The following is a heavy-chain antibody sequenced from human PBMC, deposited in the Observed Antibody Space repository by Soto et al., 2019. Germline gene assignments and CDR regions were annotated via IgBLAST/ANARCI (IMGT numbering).Heavy chain of an antibody. V-gene: IGHV3-23*01. CDR3: AKRRGAGGHFDY. D-gene: IGHD2-15*01. CDR2: VSSGGDT. Sequence: EVELLESGGGLVQPEGSLRLSCAASGFTFSTYAMGWVRQAPGKGLEWVSVVSSGGDTHYAASVKGRFTVSRDNSKNTLSLQMNSLRADDTAVYYCAKRRGAGGHFDYWGQGALVTVSS. J-gene: IGHJ4*02. CDR1: GFTFSTYA.